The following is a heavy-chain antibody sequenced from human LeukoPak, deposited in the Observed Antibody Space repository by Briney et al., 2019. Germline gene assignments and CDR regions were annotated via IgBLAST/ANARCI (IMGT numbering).Heavy chain of an antibody. D-gene: IGHD3-10*01. J-gene: IGHJ4*02. V-gene: IGHV3-21*01. CDR2: ISSSSSSYI. Sequence: GGSLRLSCAASGFTFSSYNMNWVRQAPGKGLEWVSSISSSSSSYIYYADSVKGRFTISRDNAKNSLYLQMNSLRAEDTAVYYCAREESHLYYGSGRYFDYWGQGTLVTVSS. CDR3: AREESHLYYGSGRYFDY. CDR1: GFTFSSYN.